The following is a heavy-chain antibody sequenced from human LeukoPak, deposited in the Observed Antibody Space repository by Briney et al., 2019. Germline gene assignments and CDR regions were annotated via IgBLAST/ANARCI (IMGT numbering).Heavy chain of an antibody. CDR3: RLEMTTTTPNNFDF. Sequence: SETLSLTCAVYGGSFSGYYWSWIRQPPGKGLEWIGEIDHSGITNYNPSLKSRVTISVDTSKNQFSLKLSSVTAADTAVHYCRLEMTTTTPNNFDFWGQGTLVTVSS. CDR2: IDHSGIT. J-gene: IGHJ4*02. D-gene: IGHD5-24*01. V-gene: IGHV4-34*01. CDR1: GGSFSGYY.